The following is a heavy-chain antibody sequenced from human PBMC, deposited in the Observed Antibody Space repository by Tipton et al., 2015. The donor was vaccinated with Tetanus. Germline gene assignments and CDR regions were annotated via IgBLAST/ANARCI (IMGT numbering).Heavy chain of an antibody. V-gene: IGHV4-30-4*01. CDR1: GDSVSTGNFY. CDR2: IHHSGLA. D-gene: IGHD4-11*01. CDR3: ARNVYTVTNDAFDS. Sequence: TLSLTCTVSGDSVSTGNFYWSWIRQPLGKGLEWIAFIHHSGLAFSKPSLKSRVSISIDTSQPQFSLRLTSVTAADTAVYFCARNVYTVTNDAFDSWGHGTLVSVSS. J-gene: IGHJ3*02.